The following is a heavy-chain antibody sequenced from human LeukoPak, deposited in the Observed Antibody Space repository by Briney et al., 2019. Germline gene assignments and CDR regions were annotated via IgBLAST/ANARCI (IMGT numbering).Heavy chain of an antibody. Sequence: GASVKVSCKASGYTFTGYYMHWVRQAPGQGLEWMGWINPNSGGTNYAQKFQGRVTMTRDTSISTAYMELSRLRSDDTAVYYCARCPPAYSNYLSWFDPWGQGTLVTVSS. CDR1: GYTFTGYY. CDR2: INPNSGGT. J-gene: IGHJ5*02. CDR3: ARCPPAYSNYLSWFDP. V-gene: IGHV1-2*02. D-gene: IGHD4-11*01.